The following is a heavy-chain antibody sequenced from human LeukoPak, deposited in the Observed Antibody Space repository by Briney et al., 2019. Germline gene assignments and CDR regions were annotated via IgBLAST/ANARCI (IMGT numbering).Heavy chain of an antibody. D-gene: IGHD3-9*01. V-gene: IGHV3-30*02. Sequence: GGSLRLSCAASGFTFSSYGMHWVRQAPGKGLEWVAFIRYDGSNKYYADSVKGRFTISRDNSKNTLYLQMNSLRAEDTAVYYCAKDGGYDILTGYPRAEYFQHWGQGTLITVSS. CDR2: IRYDGSNK. CDR3: AKDGGYDILTGYPRAEYFQH. J-gene: IGHJ1*01. CDR1: GFTFSSYG.